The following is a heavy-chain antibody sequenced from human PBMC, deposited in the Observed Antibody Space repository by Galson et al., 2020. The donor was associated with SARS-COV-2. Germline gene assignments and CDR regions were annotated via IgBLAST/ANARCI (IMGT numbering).Heavy chain of an antibody. CDR3: ARMKTVVVYGMDV. CDR1: GGSIISYY. CDR2: IYYNGNT. Sequence: ASETLSLTCTVSGGSIISYYWSWIRQSPGKGLEWIGYIYYNGNTNYNPSLRRRVTVSVDTSKNQFSLKLSSVTAADTAVYYCARMKTVVVYGMDVWGQGTTVTVSS. V-gene: IGHV4-59*12. J-gene: IGHJ6*02. D-gene: IGHD3-22*01.